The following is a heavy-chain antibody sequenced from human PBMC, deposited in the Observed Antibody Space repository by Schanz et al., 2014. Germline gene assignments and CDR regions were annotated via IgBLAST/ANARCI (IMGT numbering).Heavy chain of an antibody. CDR2: ISTFRNEDT. CDR1: GYTFTDYG. Sequence: QVQLVQSGGEMKKPGASVKVSCKASGYTFTDYGLSWVRQAPGQGPEFMGWISTFRNEDTNSAQRFQGRLTMTTDTSTNTAYMELSSLTSEDTAVHYCARGRGFYDYWGQGTLVTVSS. CDR3: ARGRGFYDY. D-gene: IGHD3-10*01. J-gene: IGHJ4*02. V-gene: IGHV1-18*01.